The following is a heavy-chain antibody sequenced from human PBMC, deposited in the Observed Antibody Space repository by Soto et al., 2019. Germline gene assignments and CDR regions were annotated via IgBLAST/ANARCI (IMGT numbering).Heavy chain of an antibody. V-gene: IGHV1-18*04. Sequence: GASVKVSCKASGYTFTSYGISWVRQAPRQGLEWMGWISAYNGNTNYAQKLQGRVTMTTDTSTSTAYMELRSLRSDDTAVYYCAGLQTDYCTNGVCPGGFDPWGQGTLVTVSS. CDR2: ISAYNGNT. CDR1: GYTFTSYG. CDR3: AGLQTDYCTNGVCPGGFDP. J-gene: IGHJ5*02. D-gene: IGHD2-8*01.